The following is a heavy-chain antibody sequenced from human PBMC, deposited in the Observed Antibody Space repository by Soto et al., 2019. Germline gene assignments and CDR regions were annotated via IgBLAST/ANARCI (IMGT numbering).Heavy chain of an antibody. CDR3: AIAHYYDSSGYYHNFAY. J-gene: IGHJ4*02. CDR1: GFTFTKNA. D-gene: IGHD3-22*01. CDR2: INAANGNT. Sequence: ASGKVSGRASGFTFTKNAIHWVRQAPGQRLEWMGWINAANGNTKYSQKFQGRVTIIRDTSASTAYMELTSLRSEDTAVYYCAIAHYYDSSGYYHNFAYWGQGTLVTVSS. V-gene: IGHV1-3*01.